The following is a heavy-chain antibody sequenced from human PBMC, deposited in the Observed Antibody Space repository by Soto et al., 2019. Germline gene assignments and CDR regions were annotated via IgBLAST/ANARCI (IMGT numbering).Heavy chain of an antibody. V-gene: IGHV1-18*01. Sequence: QVQLVQSGAEVKKPGASVKVSCKASGYTFTSYGISWVRQAPGQGLEWKGWISAYSGYTNYAQKLQGRVTMTTDTATSTAYMELRSLRSDDTAVYYCARDLRAFRFPEPDYWGQGTLVTVSS. CDR1: GYTFTSYG. CDR3: ARDLRAFRFPEPDY. D-gene: IGHD3-16*01. J-gene: IGHJ4*02. CDR2: ISAYSGYT.